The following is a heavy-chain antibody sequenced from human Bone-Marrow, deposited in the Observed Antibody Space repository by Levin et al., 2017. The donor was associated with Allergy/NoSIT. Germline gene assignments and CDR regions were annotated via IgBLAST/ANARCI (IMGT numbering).Heavy chain of an antibody. CDR3: AGGGFGGPDGYNI. V-gene: IGHV1-69*11. D-gene: IGHD3-10*01. CDR2: IIPFLGKT. CDR1: GGTLSNHA. J-gene: IGHJ3*02. Sequence: KAGESLKISCKASGGTLSNHAITWVRKAPGQGLEWMGRIIPFLGKTNYAQKFQGRLTITADESTSTAHMDLSRLRSDDTAVYYCAGGGFGGPDGYNIWGQGTMVSVSS.